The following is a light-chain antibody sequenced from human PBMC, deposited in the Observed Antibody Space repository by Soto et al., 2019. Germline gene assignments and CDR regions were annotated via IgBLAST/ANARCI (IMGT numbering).Light chain of an antibody. CDR1: SSDVGSYNY. CDR3: SSYTSSTTLV. V-gene: IGLV2-14*01. J-gene: IGLJ2*01. CDR2: EVT. Sequence: QSALTQPTSVSGSPGQSITISCTGTSSDVGSYNYVSWYQQHPGKSPKLMIFEVTNRPSGVSNRFSGSKSGNTASLTISGLQTEDEAHYYCSSYTSSTTLVFAGGTQLTVL.